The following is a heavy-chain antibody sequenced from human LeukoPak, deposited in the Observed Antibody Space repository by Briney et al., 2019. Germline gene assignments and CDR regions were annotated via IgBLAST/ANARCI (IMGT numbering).Heavy chain of an antibody. J-gene: IGHJ6*02. Sequence: PSETLSLTCAVYGGSFSGYYWSWIRQPPGKGLEWIGEINHPPRTNYNPSLKSRVTISVDTSKNQFSLKLSSVTAADTAVYYCARASIRYYYDSSGRYYYYGMDVWGQGTTVTVSS. D-gene: IGHD3-22*01. CDR1: GGSFSGYY. V-gene: IGHV4-34*01. CDR2: INHPPRT. CDR3: ARASIRYYYDSSGRYYYYGMDV.